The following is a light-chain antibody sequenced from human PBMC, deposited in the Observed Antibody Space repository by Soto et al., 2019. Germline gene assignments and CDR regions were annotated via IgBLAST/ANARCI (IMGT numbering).Light chain of an antibody. V-gene: IGKV1-9*01. Sequence: IQLTQSTSFLSASVGDRVTITCRASQGISSYLAWYQQKPGKAPELLIYAASTLQSGVPSRFSGSGSGTEFTLTISSLQPDDFATYYCQQFYNYPRTFAQGTKVAIK. CDR2: AAS. CDR1: QGISSY. CDR3: QQFYNYPRT. J-gene: IGKJ1*01.